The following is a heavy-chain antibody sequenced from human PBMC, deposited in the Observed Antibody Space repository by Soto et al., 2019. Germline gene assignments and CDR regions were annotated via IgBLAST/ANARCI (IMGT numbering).Heavy chain of an antibody. V-gene: IGHV5-51*01. Sequence: GETLVISCQCFGYRFNSYWIGWLLQMPGKGLDCMGVIYPGDSDTRYSPSFEGQVIISVDKSISTAYLQWISLKASDTAMYYCERRAGIGAVGLDVWGQGTPVTDSS. CDR3: ERRAGIGAVGLDV. J-gene: IGHJ6*02. CDR1: GYRFNSYW. CDR2: IYPGDSDT. D-gene: IGHD6-13*01.